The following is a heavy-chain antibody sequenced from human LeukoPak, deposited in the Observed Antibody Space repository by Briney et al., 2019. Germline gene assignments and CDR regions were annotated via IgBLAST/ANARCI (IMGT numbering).Heavy chain of an antibody. Sequence: SETLSLTCAVYGGSFSGYYWSWIRPPPGKGLERTGETNHSGSTNYNPSLRSRVTISVDTSKNQFSLKLSSVTAADTAVYYCARLTGWFDPWGQGTLVTVSS. J-gene: IGHJ5*02. CDR3: ARLTGWFDP. CDR2: TNHSGST. V-gene: IGHV4-34*01. CDR1: GGSFSGYY.